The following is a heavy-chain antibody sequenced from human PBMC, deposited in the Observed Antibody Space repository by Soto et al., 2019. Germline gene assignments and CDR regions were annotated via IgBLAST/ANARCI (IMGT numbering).Heavy chain of an antibody. CDR1: GYTFTGYY. CDR2: INPNSGGT. CDR3: ASRGCSGGSCSHHDAFDI. J-gene: IGHJ3*02. Sequence: QVQLVQSGAEVKKPGASVKVSCKASGYTFTGYYMHWVRQAPGQGLEWMGWINPNSGGTNYAQKFQGWVTMTRDTSIGTAYMELSRLRSDDTAVYYCASRGCSGGSCSHHDAFDIWGQGTMVTVSS. D-gene: IGHD2-15*01. V-gene: IGHV1-2*04.